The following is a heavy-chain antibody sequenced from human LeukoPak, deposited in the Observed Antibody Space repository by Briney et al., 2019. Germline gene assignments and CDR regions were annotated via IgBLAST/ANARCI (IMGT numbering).Heavy chain of an antibody. V-gene: IGHV3-23*01. CDR3: AKDRRSYGGTSFDS. D-gene: IGHD4-23*01. Sequence: GGSLRLSCAASGFTFSNYGMSWVRGAPGGGLEWVSLISDSTWYADSVKGRFTSSRDVSQNTLYLQMNSLRAEDTAVYYCAKDRRSYGGTSFDSWGQGTLVTVSS. J-gene: IGHJ4*02. CDR2: ISDST. CDR1: GFTFSNYG.